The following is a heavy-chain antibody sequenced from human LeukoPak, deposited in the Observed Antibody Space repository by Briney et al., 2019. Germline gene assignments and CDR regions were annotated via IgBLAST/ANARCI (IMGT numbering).Heavy chain of an antibody. CDR1: GGSISSSDYY. Sequence: SETLSLTCTVSGGSISSSDYYWAWIRQPPGKGLEWIGNVYYRGNTYYNPSLKSRVTISLDTSKNQFSLKLSSVTAADTAVYYCARDTSGYTFDDWGQGTLATVSS. CDR2: VYYRGNT. D-gene: IGHD5-18*01. CDR3: ARDTSGYTFDD. V-gene: IGHV4-39*02. J-gene: IGHJ4*02.